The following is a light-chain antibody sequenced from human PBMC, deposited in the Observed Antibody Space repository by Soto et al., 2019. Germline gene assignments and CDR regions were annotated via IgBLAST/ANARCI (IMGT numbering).Light chain of an antibody. CDR1: SSDVGGYNY. V-gene: IGLV2-8*01. CDR2: EVN. Sequence: QSALTQPPSASGSPVQSVAISCTGTSSDVGGYNYVSWYQQHPGIAPKLMIYEVNKRPSGVPDRFSGSKSGNTASLTVSGLQAEDEADYYCSSYAGSSNVFGTGTKVTVL. CDR3: SSYAGSSNV. J-gene: IGLJ1*01.